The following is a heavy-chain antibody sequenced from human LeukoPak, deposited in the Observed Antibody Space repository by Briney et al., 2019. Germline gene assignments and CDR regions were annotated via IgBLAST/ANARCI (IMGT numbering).Heavy chain of an antibody. V-gene: IGHV1-3*01. D-gene: IGHD3-22*01. Sequence: ASVKVSCKASGYTFTSYAMHWVRQAPGQRLEWMGWINAGNGNTKYSQKFQGRVTITRDTSASTAYMELSSLRSEDTAVYYCARVGVATSTYYHDSSGYYYFDYWGQGTLVTVSS. CDR1: GYTFTSYA. CDR2: INAGNGNT. CDR3: ARVGVATSTYYHDSSGYYYFDY. J-gene: IGHJ4*02.